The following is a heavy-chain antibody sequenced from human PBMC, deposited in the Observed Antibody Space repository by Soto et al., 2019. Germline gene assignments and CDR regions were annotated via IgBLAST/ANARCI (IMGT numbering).Heavy chain of an antibody. CDR3: ARDLSHPWSRQPLGY. D-gene: IGHD1-1*01. Sequence: GASVKVSCKASGYTFTSYAMHWVRQAPGQRLEWMGWINAGNGNTKYSQKFQGRVTITRDTSASTAYMELSSLRSEDTAVYYCARDLSHPWSRQPLGYWGQGTLVTVSS. CDR2: INAGNGNT. J-gene: IGHJ4*02. V-gene: IGHV1-3*01. CDR1: GYTFTSYA.